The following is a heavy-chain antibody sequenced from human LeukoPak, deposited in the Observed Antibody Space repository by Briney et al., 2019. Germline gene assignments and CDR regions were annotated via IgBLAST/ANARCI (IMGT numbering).Heavy chain of an antibody. D-gene: IGHD3-10*01. V-gene: IGHV4-59*01. CDR1: GDSISSYY. CDR3: ASDFGSGRRGPNN. J-gene: IGHJ4*02. CDR2: ISYSGST. Sequence: PSETLSLTCTVSGDSISSYYWSWIRQPPGKGLEWIGYISYSGSTNYNPSLKSRVTISVDTSKNQFSLKLSAVTAADTAVYYCASDFGSGRRGPNNWGQGTLVTVSS.